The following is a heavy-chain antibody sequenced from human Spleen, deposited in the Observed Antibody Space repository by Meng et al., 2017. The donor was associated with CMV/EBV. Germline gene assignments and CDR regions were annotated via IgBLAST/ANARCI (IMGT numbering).Heavy chain of an antibody. J-gene: IGHJ6*02. CDR2: IYYSGST. CDR1: GGSISPYY. Sequence: SETLSLTCTVSGGSISPYYWSWIRQPPGKGLEWIGYIYYSGSTNSNPSLKSRVTISVDTSKNQFSLKLSSVTDADTAVYYCARDTGSIPSHYYGMDVWGQGTTVTVSS. CDR3: ARDTGSIPSHYYGMDV. V-gene: IGHV4-59*01. D-gene: IGHD2-21*01.